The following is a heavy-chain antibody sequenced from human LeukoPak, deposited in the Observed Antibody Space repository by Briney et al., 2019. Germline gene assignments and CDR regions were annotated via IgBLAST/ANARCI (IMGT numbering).Heavy chain of an antibody. CDR2: SYASGTT. J-gene: IGHJ3*02. CDR1: GCSLSSGSQY. D-gene: IGHD3-22*01. V-gene: IGHV4-61*10. Sequence: AETLTLSCRVSGCSLSSGSQYWNWMGQRAGRGLEGNGSSYASGTTKFNPVLVNRGITSVDTSRNGFSLELSSLTAAETAVYFCSRGGYFDGRGYSDAFDIWGQGTLVAVSS. CDR3: SRGGYFDGRGYSDAFDI.